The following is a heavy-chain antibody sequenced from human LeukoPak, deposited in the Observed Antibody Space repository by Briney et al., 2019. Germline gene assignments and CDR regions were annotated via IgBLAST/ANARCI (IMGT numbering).Heavy chain of an antibody. CDR2: ISSRSGYI. Sequence: GGSLRLSCAASGFSLSIYSMSWVRQAPGKGLEWVSSISSRSGYIYYAGSVKGRFTISGDNAKNSLYLQMNSLRAEDTAVYYCASGSGDFLRTDGMDVWGQGTTVIVSS. J-gene: IGHJ6*02. CDR3: ASGSGDFLRTDGMDV. V-gene: IGHV3-21*01. D-gene: IGHD2-21*02. CDR1: GFSLSIYS.